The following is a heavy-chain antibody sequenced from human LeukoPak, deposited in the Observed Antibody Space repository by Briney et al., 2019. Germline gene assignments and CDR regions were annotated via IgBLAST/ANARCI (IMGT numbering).Heavy chain of an antibody. Sequence: SETLSLTCTVSGGSISSSSYYWGWIRQPPGKGLEWIGSIYYSGSTYYNPSLKSRVTISVDTSKNQFSLKLSSVTAADTAVYYCARARDSRGYQFKGFDYWGQETLVTVSS. V-gene: IGHV4-39*07. J-gene: IGHJ4*02. CDR1: GGSISSSSYY. CDR2: IYYSGST. D-gene: IGHD3-22*01. CDR3: ARARDSRGYQFKGFDY.